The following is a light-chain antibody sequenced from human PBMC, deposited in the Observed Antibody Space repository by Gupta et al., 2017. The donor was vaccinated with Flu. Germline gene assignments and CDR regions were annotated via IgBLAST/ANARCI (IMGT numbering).Light chain of an antibody. J-gene: IGKJ1*01. CDR3: QQSHSAPPT. Sequence: DIQMTQSPSSLSASVGDRVTITCRASQNISSLLNWYHQRPGKAPKLLIYGTSTLQSGVPSRFSGSESGTVFTLIISGLQPDDFATYYCQQSHSAPPTFGQGTKVEIK. CDR1: QNISSL. CDR2: GTS. V-gene: IGKV1-39*01.